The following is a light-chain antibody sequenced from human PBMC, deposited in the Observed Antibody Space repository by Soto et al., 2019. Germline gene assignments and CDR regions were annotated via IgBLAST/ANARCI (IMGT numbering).Light chain of an antibody. CDR3: SSYTGSSTVV. V-gene: IGLV2-14*01. J-gene: IGLJ2*01. Sequence: QSALTQPASVSGSPGQSITISCTGTSSDVGGYNYVSWYQQHPGKAPKLMIYEVSNRPSGVSNRFSGSKSGNTAALTISGRQDDDEDDYYCSSYTGSSTVVFGGGTKLTVL. CDR1: SSDVGGYNY. CDR2: EVS.